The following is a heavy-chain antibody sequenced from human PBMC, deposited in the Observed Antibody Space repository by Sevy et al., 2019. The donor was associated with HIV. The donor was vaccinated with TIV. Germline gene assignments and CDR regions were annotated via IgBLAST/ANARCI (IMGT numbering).Heavy chain of an antibody. J-gene: IGHJ5*02. CDR3: ARDSKYCSSTSCYDNRFDP. V-gene: IGHV3-33*01. D-gene: IGHD2-2*01. CDR2: IWYDGSNK. Sequence: GGSLRLSCAASGFTFSSYGMHWVRQAPGKGLEWVAVIWYDGSNKYYADSVKGRFTISRDNSKNTLYLQMNSLRAEDTAVYYCARDSKYCSSTSCYDNRFDPWGQGTLVTVSS. CDR1: GFTFSSYG.